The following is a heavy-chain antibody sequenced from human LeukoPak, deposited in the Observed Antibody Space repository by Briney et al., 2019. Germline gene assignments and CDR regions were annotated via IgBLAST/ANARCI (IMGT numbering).Heavy chain of an antibody. D-gene: IGHD5-18*01. CDR2: IKEDGSET. Sequence: GGSLRLSCVASGLSFSSYWMTWVRQAPGKGLEWVANIKEDGSETYYVDSVKGRFTISRDNAKKSVWLQMNSLRVDDTAVYYCAKDGPTAYFDYWGQGTLVTVSS. V-gene: IGHV3-7*01. J-gene: IGHJ4*02. CDR1: GLSFSSYW. CDR3: AKDGPTAYFDY.